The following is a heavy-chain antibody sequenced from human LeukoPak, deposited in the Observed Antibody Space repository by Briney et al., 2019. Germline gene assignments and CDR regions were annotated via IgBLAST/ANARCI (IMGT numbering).Heavy chain of an antibody. V-gene: IGHV4-34*01. Sequence: SETLSLTCAVYGGSFSGYYWSWIRQPPGKGLEWIGEINHRGSTNYNPSRKSRVTISVDTSKNQFSLKLSSVTAADTAVYYCAGGGSSGWYPARGFDYWGQGTLVTVSS. CDR1: GGSFSGYY. D-gene: IGHD6-19*01. CDR3: AGGGSSGWYPARGFDY. J-gene: IGHJ4*02. CDR2: INHRGST.